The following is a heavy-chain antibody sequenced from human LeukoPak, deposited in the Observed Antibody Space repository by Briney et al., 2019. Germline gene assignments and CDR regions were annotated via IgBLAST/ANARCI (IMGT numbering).Heavy chain of an antibody. CDR2: ISYSGST. CDR1: GGSISSGGYY. J-gene: IGHJ6*03. V-gene: IGHV4-30-4*01. D-gene: IGHD3-3*01. Sequence: SQTLSLTCTVSGGSISSGGYYWSWIRQPPGKGLEWIGYISYSGSTSYNPSLKSPFTISMDTSKNQISLRLSSVTAADTAVYYCARAVNYDFGSAYYYYMDVWGKGTTVTVSS. CDR3: ARAVNYDFGSAYYYYMDV.